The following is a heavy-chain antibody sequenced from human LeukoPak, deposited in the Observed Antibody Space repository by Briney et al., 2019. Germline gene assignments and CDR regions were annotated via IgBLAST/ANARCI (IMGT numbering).Heavy chain of an antibody. CDR1: GFTFSSYA. CDR2: ISGSGGST. V-gene: IGHV3-23*01. CDR3: AKSRGYSSGWYIDY. D-gene: IGHD6-19*01. Sequence: GGSLRLSCAASGFTFSSYAMSWVRQAPGKGLEWVSAISGSGGSTYYADSVKGRFTISRDNSKNTLYLQMNSPRAEDTAVYYCAKSRGYSSGWYIDYWGQGTLVTVSS. J-gene: IGHJ4*02.